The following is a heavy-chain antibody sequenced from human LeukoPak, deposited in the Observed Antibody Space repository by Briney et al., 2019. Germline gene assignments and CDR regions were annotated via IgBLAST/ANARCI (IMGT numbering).Heavy chain of an antibody. D-gene: IGHD2-15*01. CDR1: GLTFSSYA. CDR3: AKDCLGYCSGGRNH. Sequence: PGGSLRLSCAASGLTFSSYAMSWVRQAPGKGLEWVSAISGSGGSTYYADSVEGRFTISRDNSKNTLYLQMNSLRAEDTAVYYCAKDCLGYCSGGRNHWGQGTLVTVSS. V-gene: IGHV3-23*01. CDR2: ISGSGGST. J-gene: IGHJ5*02.